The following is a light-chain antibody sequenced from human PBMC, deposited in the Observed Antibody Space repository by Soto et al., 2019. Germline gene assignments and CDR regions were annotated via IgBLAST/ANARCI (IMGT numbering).Light chain of an antibody. CDR2: VAS. CDR1: QGLSSD. CDR3: QQLNSYPIT. J-gene: IGKJ5*01. Sequence: DIQLTQSPSFLSASVGDRVTITCRASQGLSSDLAWYQQKPGKAPKLLIYVASTLQSGVPSRFSGSGSGTEFTLTISSLQPEDFATYYCQQLNSYPITFGQGTRLEIK. V-gene: IGKV1-9*01.